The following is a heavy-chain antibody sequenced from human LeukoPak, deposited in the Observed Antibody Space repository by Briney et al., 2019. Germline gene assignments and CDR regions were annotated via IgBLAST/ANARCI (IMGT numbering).Heavy chain of an antibody. Sequence: KPSETLSFTCTVSGGSVSSGSYYWSWIRQPPGKGLEWIGYIYYSGSTNYNPSLKSRVTISVDTSKNQFSLKLSSVTAADTAVYNCARDSDCSGGSCYSDGYYYYYGMDVWGIGTTVTVSS. D-gene: IGHD2-15*01. CDR3: ARDSDCSGGSCYSDGYYYYYGMDV. CDR1: GGSVSSGSYY. J-gene: IGHJ6*04. CDR2: IYYSGST. V-gene: IGHV4-61*01.